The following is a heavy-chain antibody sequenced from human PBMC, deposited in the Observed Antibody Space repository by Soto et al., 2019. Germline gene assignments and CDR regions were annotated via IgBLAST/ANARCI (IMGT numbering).Heavy chain of an antibody. V-gene: IGHV4-59*01. CDR2: ISYSGST. J-gene: IGHJ6*02. D-gene: IGHD5-18*01. CDR1: GDSINNYF. Sequence: QVQLQESGPGLVKPSETMSLTCTISGDSINNYFWNWIRQTPGKGLEWIGYISYSGSTSYNPSLQSRVTISSDTSKNHFSLKLSSVTAADTAVYYCARARQRDTWRGLDVWGQGTTVTVSS. CDR3: ARARQRDTWRGLDV.